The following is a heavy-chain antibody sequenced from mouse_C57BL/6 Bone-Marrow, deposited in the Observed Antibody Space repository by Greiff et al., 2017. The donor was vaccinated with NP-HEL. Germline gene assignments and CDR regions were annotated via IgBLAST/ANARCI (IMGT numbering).Heavy chain of an antibody. Sequence: EVQLVESEGGLVQPGSSMKLSCTASGFTFSDYYMAWVRQVPEKGLEWVANINYDGSSTYYLDSLKSRFIISRDNAKNILYLQMSSLKSEDTATYYCAREGIFITTVVAYWYFDVWGTGTTVTVSS. D-gene: IGHD1-1*01. CDR1: GFTFSDYY. CDR2: INYDGSST. V-gene: IGHV5-16*01. CDR3: AREGIFITTVVAYWYFDV. J-gene: IGHJ1*03.